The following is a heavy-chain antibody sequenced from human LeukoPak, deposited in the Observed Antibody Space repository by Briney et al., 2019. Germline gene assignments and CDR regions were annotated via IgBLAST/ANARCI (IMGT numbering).Heavy chain of an antibody. CDR2: INHSGST. V-gene: IGHV4-34*01. J-gene: IGHJ4*02. D-gene: IGHD3-16*01. CDR1: GGSFSGYY. Sequence: SETLSLTCAVYGGSFSGYYWSWIRQLPGKGLEWIGEINHSGSTNYNPSLKSRVTISVDTSKNQFSLKLSSVTAADTAVYYCARESGGYWGQGTLVTVSS. CDR3: ARESGGY.